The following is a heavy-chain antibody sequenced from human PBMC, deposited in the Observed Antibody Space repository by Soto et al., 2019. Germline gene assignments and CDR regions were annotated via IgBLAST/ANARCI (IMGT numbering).Heavy chain of an antibody. Sequence: QVQLVEAGGGVVQPGRSLRISCEASGFNFSSYGMHWVRQAPGKGLEWVTVIWNNGNNKYYADSVRGRFTVSRDNSKNTLYLQMDSLRAEDTALYYCARVRDHYESGSRGFFDYWGQGTRVSVSS. CDR1: GFNFSSYG. D-gene: IGHD3-10*01. V-gene: IGHV3-33*08. J-gene: IGHJ4*02. CDR3: ARVRDHYESGSRGFFDY. CDR2: IWNNGNNK.